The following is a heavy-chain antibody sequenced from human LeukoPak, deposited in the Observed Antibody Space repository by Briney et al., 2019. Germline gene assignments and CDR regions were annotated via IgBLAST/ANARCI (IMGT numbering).Heavy chain of an antibody. CDR3: TRAWSYGYYWYFDL. V-gene: IGHV6-1*01. CDR1: GDSVSSNSVT. D-gene: IGHD5-18*01. J-gene: IGHJ2*01. CDR2: TYYRSKWYN. Sequence: SQTLSLTCAISGDSVSSNSVTWNWIRQSPSRGLEWLGRTYYRSKWYNDYAVSVKSRITINPDTSKNQFSLQLNSVTPEDTAVYYCTRAWSYGYYWYFDLWGRGTLVTVSS.